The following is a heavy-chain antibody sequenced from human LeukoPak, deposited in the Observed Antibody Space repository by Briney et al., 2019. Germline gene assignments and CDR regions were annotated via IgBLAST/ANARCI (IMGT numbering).Heavy chain of an antibody. CDR2: FDPEDGET. CDR1: GFTFSSYA. Sequence: GGSLRLSCAASGFTFSSYAMSWVRQAPGKGLEWMGGFDPEDGETIYAQKFQGRVTMTEDTSTDTAYMELSSLRSEDTAVYYCATDPVGATRARFDPWGQGTLVTVSS. V-gene: IGHV1-24*01. CDR3: ATDPVGATRARFDP. J-gene: IGHJ5*02. D-gene: IGHD1-26*01.